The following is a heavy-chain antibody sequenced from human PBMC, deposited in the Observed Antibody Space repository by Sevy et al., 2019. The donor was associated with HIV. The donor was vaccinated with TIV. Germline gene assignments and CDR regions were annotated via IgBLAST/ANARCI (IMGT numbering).Heavy chain of an antibody. J-gene: IGHJ3*02. CDR3: ARSISAGNPDAFDI. D-gene: IGHD3-3*02. CDR2: INPNSGGT. Sequence: ASVKVSCKASGYTFTGYYMHWVRQAPGQGLEWMGWINPNSGGTNYAQKFQGRVTMTRDTSISTAYMELSRLRSDDTAVYNCARSISAGNPDAFDIWGQGTMVTVSS. CDR1: GYTFTGYY. V-gene: IGHV1-2*02.